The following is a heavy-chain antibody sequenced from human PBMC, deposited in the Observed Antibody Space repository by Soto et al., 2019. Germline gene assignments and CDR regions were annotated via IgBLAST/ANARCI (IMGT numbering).Heavy chain of an antibody. CDR3: ARVLAVAGLYYFDY. CDR2: IYPGDSDT. J-gene: IGHJ4*02. D-gene: IGHD6-19*01. CDR1: GYSFTSYW. Sequence: GEALKISCKGSGYSFTSYWIGWVRQMPGKGLEWMGIIYPGDSDTRYSPSFQGQVTISADKSISTAYLQWSSLKASDTAMYYCARVLAVAGLYYFDYCGQGTLVTVSS. V-gene: IGHV5-51*01.